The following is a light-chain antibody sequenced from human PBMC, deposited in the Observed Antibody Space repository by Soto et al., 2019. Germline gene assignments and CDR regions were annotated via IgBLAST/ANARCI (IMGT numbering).Light chain of an antibody. J-gene: IGKJ5*01. CDR1: QSVSSSY. CDR2: GAS. CDR3: QQYGSSPLVT. V-gene: IGKV3-20*01. Sequence: EIVLTQSPGTLSLSPGERATLSCRASQSVSSSYLAWYQQKPGQAPRLLIYGASSRATGIPDRFSGSGSGTDFTXTISRLEPEDFAVYYCQQYGSSPLVTFGQGTRLEIK.